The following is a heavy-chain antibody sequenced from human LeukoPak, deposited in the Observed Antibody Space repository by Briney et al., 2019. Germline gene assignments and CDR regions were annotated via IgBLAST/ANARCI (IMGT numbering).Heavy chain of an antibody. CDR3: ARLKKGFTFDY. Sequence: SETLSLTCTVSGGSISSGSYYCSWLRQPAGTGLEWIGRIYTSGSTNYNPSLKSRVTISVDTSKNQFSLKLSSVTAADTAVYYCARLKKGFTFDYWGQGTLVTVSS. CDR2: IYTSGST. J-gene: IGHJ4*02. V-gene: IGHV4-61*02. CDR1: GGSISSGSYY.